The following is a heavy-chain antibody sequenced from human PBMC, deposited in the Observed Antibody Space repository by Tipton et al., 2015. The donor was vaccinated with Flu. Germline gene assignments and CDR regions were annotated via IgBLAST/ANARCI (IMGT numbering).Heavy chain of an antibody. CDR2: VYHGGTT. V-gene: IGHV4-38-2*01. Sequence: TLSLTCSVSGDSIGSGYFWGWIRQPPGKGLEWIGGVYHGGTTYYNPSLKSRVAISLDTFKNQFSLKLTSVTAADTAVYYCATTTYYYGSGSHDYWGLGTLVTVSS. CDR1: GDSIGSGYF. CDR3: ATTTYYYGSGSHDY. J-gene: IGHJ4*02. D-gene: IGHD3-10*01.